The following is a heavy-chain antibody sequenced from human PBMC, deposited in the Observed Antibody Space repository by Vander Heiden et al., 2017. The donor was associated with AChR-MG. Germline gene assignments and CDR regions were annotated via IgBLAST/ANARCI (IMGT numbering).Heavy chain of an antibody. Sequence: QVQLVESGGGVVQPGGSLRLSCAASGFTFSGYGMHGVRQAPGKGLEWVAFIRYDGSNKYYADSVKGRFTISRDNSKNTLYLQMNSLRAEDTAVYYCAKPAAITGTKVPFDYWGQGTLVTVSS. J-gene: IGHJ4*02. CDR2: IRYDGSNK. CDR1: GFTFSGYG. V-gene: IGHV3-30*02. CDR3: AKPAAITGTKVPFDY. D-gene: IGHD1-20*01.